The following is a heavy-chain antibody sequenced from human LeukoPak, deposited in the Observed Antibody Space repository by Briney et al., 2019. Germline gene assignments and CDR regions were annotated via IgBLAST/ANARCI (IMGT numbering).Heavy chain of an antibody. D-gene: IGHD3-16*01. CDR2: ISSSSSTI. CDR3: ARDSPFGEGWFDP. Sequence: GGSLRLSCAASGFTFSTYSMNWVRQAPGKGLEWVSYISSSSSTIYYADPVKGRFTISRDNAKNSLYLQMSSLRDEDTAVYYCARDSPFGEGWFDPWGQGTLVTVSS. J-gene: IGHJ5*02. V-gene: IGHV3-48*02. CDR1: GFTFSTYS.